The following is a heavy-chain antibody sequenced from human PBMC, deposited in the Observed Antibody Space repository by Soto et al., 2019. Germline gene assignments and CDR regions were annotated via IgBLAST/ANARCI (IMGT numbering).Heavy chain of an antibody. D-gene: IGHD2-8*01. Sequence: ASVKVSCKASGYTFTSYGISWVRQAPGQGLEWMGWISAHNGNTNYAQKLQGRVTMTTDTSTSTAYMELRSLRSDDTAVYYCARDPGYCTNGVCYTGMVDYWGQGTLVTVSS. CDR3: ARDPGYCTNGVCYTGMVDY. CDR2: ISAHNGNT. CDR1: GYTFTSYG. V-gene: IGHV1-18*01. J-gene: IGHJ4*02.